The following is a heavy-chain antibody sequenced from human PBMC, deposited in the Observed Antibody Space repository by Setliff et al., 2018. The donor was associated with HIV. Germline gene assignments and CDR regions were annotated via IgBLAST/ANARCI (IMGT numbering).Heavy chain of an antibody. V-gene: IGHV3-15*01. CDR3: ATIARNTDWFSGTFYYYMDV. CDR1: GLKLSFSFAW. D-gene: IGHD3-9*01. CDR2: TKRKSDGGAI. J-gene: IGHJ6*03. Sequence: PGGSLRLSCTASGLKLSFSFAWLSWVRQVPGKGLEWVGRTKRKSDGGAIDYAAPVKGRFTISRDDSKNTLYLQMNSLNIEDTAVYFCATIARNTDWFSGTFYYYMDVWGKGTTVTVSS.